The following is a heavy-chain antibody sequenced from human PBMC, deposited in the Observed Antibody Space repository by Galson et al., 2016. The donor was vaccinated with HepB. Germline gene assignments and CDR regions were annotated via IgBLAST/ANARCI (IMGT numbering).Heavy chain of an antibody. D-gene: IGHD5-18*01. Sequence: SVKVSCKASGYTFRNYGISWVRQAPGQGLEWMGWISAYDGPNYAQKFRGRVTITTATSTSMAYMELGRLTSNDTAVYYCAKEHSPYSRTHDYWGQGTLVTVSS. CDR3: AKEHSPYSRTHDY. J-gene: IGHJ4*02. V-gene: IGHV1-18*01. CDR1: GYTFRNYG. CDR2: ISAYDGP.